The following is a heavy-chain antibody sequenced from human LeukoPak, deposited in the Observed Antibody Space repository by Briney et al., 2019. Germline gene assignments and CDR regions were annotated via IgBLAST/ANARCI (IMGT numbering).Heavy chain of an antibody. Sequence: ASETLSLTCAVYGGSFSGYYWSWIRQPPGKGLEWMGEINHSGSTNYNPSLKSRVTISVDTSKNQFSLKLSSVTAADTAVYYCARADYDYVWGSYRLFHYWGQGTLVTVSS. CDR2: INHSGST. CDR1: GGSFSGYY. D-gene: IGHD3-16*02. V-gene: IGHV4-34*01. J-gene: IGHJ4*02. CDR3: ARADYDYVWGSYRLFHY.